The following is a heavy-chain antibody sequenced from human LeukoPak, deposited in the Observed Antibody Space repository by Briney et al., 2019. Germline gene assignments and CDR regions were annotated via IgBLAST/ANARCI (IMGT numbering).Heavy chain of an antibody. Sequence: ASVKVSCKASGYTFTGYYMHWVRQAPGQGLEWMGWINPNSGGTNYAQKFQGRVTMTRDTSISTAYMELSRLRSDDTAVYYCAREYYYGSRNYYNRIDYWGQGTLVTVSS. CDR2: INPNSGGT. CDR1: GYTFTGYY. J-gene: IGHJ4*02. CDR3: AREYYYGSRNYYNRIDY. V-gene: IGHV1-2*02. D-gene: IGHD3-10*01.